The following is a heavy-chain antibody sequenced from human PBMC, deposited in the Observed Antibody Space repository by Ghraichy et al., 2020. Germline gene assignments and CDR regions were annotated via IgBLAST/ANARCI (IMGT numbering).Heavy chain of an antibody. D-gene: IGHD3-3*01. J-gene: IGHJ6*02. CDR1: GGTFSSYA. Sequence: SVKVSCKASGGTFSSYAISWVRQAPGQGLEWMGGIIPIFGTANYAQKFQGRVTITADKSTSTAYMELSSLRSEDTAVYYCARVLRFLEWPSQVYYYYGMDVWGQGTTVTVSS. V-gene: IGHV1-69*06. CDR3: ARVLRFLEWPSQVYYYYGMDV. CDR2: IIPIFGTA.